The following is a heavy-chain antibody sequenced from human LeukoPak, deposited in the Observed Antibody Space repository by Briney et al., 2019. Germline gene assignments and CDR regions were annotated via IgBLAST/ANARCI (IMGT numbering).Heavy chain of an antibody. CDR1: GYTFTSYY. Sequence: ASVKVSCKASGYTFTSYYMHWVRQAPGQGLEWMGIINSSGGSTSYAQKFQGRVTMTRDMSTSTVYMELSSLRSEDTAVYYCARDLSSRAYYYYMDVWGKGTTVTVSS. CDR3: ARDLSSRAYYYYMDV. V-gene: IGHV1-46*01. D-gene: IGHD6-6*01. J-gene: IGHJ6*03. CDR2: INSSGGST.